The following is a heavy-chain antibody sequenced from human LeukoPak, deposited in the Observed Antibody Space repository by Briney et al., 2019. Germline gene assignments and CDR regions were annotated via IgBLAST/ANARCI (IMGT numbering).Heavy chain of an antibody. CDR1: GFTFSSYE. CDR2: ISSSGSTI. CDR3: ARDLPSYGSGTFDY. V-gene: IGHV3-48*03. J-gene: IGHJ4*02. Sequence: GGSLRLSCAASGFTFSSYEMNWVRQAPGKGLEWVSYISSSGSTIYYADSAKGRFTISRDNAKNSLYLQMNSLRAEDTAVYYCARDLPSYGSGTFDYWGQGTLVTVSS. D-gene: IGHD3-10*01.